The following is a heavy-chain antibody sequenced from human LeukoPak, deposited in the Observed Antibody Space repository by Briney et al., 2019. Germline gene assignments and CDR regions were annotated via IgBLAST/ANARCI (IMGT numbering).Heavy chain of an antibody. Sequence: SETLSLTCTVSGGSISSYYWSWIRQPPGKGLEWIGEINHSGSTNYNPSLKSRVTISVDTSKNQFSLKLSSVTAADTAVYYCARKSRRRGYCSGGSCGFDYWGQGTLVTVSS. CDR2: INHSGST. CDR3: ARKSRRRGYCSGGSCGFDY. CDR1: GGSISSYY. J-gene: IGHJ4*02. D-gene: IGHD2-15*01. V-gene: IGHV4-34*01.